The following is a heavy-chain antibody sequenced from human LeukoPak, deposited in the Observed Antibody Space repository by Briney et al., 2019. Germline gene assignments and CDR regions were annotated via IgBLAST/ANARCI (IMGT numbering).Heavy chain of an antibody. Sequence: GGSLKLPCKGSGYPFTSYWIAWVRQIPGKGLEWMGIIYPGDSDTKYSPSFQGQVTISADKSNTTVYLQLSSLKASDTAMYYCARVPFGDYAPDYWGQGTLVTVSS. CDR2: IYPGDSDT. CDR3: ARVPFGDYAPDY. V-gene: IGHV5-51*01. J-gene: IGHJ4*02. D-gene: IGHD4-17*01. CDR1: GYPFTSYW.